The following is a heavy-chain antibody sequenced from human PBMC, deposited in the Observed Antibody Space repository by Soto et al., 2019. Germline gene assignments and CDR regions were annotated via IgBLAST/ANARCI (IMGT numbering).Heavy chain of an antibody. CDR1: GYTFTGYY. CDR3: AILSGAVRSYYYYGMNV. V-gene: IGHV1-2*02. CDR2: INPNSGGT. D-gene: IGHD3-3*01. J-gene: IGHJ6*02. Sequence: ASVKVSCKASGYTFTGYYMHWVRQAPGQGLEWMGWINPNSGGTNYAQKFQGRVTMTRDTSISTAYMELSRLRSDDTAVYYCAILSGAVRSYYYYGMNVWGQGTTVTVSS.